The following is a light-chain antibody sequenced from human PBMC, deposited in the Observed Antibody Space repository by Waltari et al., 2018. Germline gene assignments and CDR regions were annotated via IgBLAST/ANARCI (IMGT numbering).Light chain of an antibody. CDR2: KAS. CDR1: QSISSW. J-gene: IGKJ1*01. V-gene: IGKV1-5*03. CDR3: QQYNSYSGT. Sequence: DIQMTQSPSTLSASVGDRVTITCRASQSISSWLAWYQQKPGKAPKLLIYKASSLESGVPSRFSGSGSGTEFTLTISSLQPDDFATDYCQQYNSYSGTFGQGTKVEIK.